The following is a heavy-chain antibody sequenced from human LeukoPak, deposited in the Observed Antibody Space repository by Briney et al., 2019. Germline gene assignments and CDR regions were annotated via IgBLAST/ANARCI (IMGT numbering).Heavy chain of an antibody. CDR3: ALWFGELVYAFDI. Sequence: APVKVSCKASGYTFTSYGISWVRQAPGQGLEWMGWISAYNGNTNYAQKLQGRVTMTTDTSTSTAYMELRSLRTDDTAVYYCALWFGELVYAFDIWGQGTMVTVSS. CDR1: GYTFTSYG. D-gene: IGHD3-10*01. J-gene: IGHJ3*02. V-gene: IGHV1-18*01. CDR2: ISAYNGNT.